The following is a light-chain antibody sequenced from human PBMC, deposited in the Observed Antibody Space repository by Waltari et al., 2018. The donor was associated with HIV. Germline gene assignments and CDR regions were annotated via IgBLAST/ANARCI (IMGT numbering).Light chain of an antibody. Sequence: EIVMTQSPATLSVSPGERATLSCRASQSVSSNLAWYQQKPGQAPRLLIYDASIRATGIPARFSGSGSGTDFTLTISSLEPEDFAVYYCQQRDNWPPAPTFGGGTKVEI. CDR3: QQRDNWPPAPT. CDR1: QSVSSN. J-gene: IGKJ4*01. V-gene: IGKV3-11*01. CDR2: DAS.